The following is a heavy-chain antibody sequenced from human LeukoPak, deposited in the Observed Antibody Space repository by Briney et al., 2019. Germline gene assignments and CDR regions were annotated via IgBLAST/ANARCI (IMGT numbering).Heavy chain of an antibody. Sequence: ASVKVSCKASGYTFTSYYMHWVRQAPGQGLEWMGIINPSGGSTSYAQKFQGRVTITTDESTSTAYMELSSLRSEDTAVYYCASQEWERATQDYYFDYWGQGTLVTVSS. J-gene: IGHJ4*02. CDR2: INPSGGST. V-gene: IGHV1-46*01. CDR1: GYTFTSYY. CDR3: ASQEWERATQDYYFDY. D-gene: IGHD1-26*01.